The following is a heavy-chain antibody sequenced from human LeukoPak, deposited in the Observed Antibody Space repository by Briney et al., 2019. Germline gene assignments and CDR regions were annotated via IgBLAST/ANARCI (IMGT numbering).Heavy chain of an antibody. CDR3: TKDLGGSYWGGTLDY. CDR1: GFTVSSNY. V-gene: IGHV3-53*01. D-gene: IGHD1-26*01. CDR2: IFGGGGT. Sequence: GSLRLSCAASGFTVSSNYMAWVRQPPGKGLEWVSVIFGGGGTYYAGSVRGRFTISRDNSQNTLFLQMNSLRAEDTAVYYCTKDLGGSYWGGTLDYWGQGTLVTVSS. J-gene: IGHJ4*02.